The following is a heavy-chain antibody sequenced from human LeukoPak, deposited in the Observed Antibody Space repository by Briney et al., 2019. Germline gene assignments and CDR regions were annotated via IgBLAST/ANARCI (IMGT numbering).Heavy chain of an antibody. CDR3: ARRSPNRSHYIHAYYYYYYMDV. J-gene: IGHJ6*03. CDR1: GGSFSGYS. Sequence: PSETLSLTCAVYGGSFSGYSWSWIRQPPGKGLEWIGEINHSGSTNYNPSLKSRVTISVDTSKNQFSLKLSSVTAADTAVYYCARRSPNRSHYIHAYYYYYYMDVWGKGTTVTVSS. D-gene: IGHD2-15*01. V-gene: IGHV4-34*01. CDR2: INHSGST.